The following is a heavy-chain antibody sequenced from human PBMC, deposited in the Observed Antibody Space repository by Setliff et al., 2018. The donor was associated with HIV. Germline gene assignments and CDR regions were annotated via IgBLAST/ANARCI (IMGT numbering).Heavy chain of an antibody. Sequence: ASVKVSCKASGYTFSAYNMHWVRQAPGQGLEWMGWINPNGGDTNYAQKFQGRVTLTRDTSITTAYMELRRLTSDDTAVYYCAKFYGDYHAFDIWGQGTMVTVSS. J-gene: IGHJ3*02. CDR2: INPNGGDT. V-gene: IGHV1-2*02. D-gene: IGHD4-17*01. CDR3: AKFYGDYHAFDI. CDR1: GYTFSAYN.